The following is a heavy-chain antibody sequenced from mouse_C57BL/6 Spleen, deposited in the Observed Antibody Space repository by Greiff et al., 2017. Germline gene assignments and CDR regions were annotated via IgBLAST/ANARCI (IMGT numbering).Heavy chain of an antibody. J-gene: IGHJ2*01. CDR2: ISDGGSYT. Sequence: EVHLVESGGGLVKPGGSLKLSCAASGFTFSSYAMSWVRQTPEKRLEWVATISDGGSYTYYPDNVKGRFTISRDNAKNNLYLQMSHLKSEDTAMYYCARGRIVFDYWGQGTTLTVSS. CDR1: GFTFSSYA. CDR3: ARGRIVFDY. D-gene: IGHD2-12*01. V-gene: IGHV5-4*01.